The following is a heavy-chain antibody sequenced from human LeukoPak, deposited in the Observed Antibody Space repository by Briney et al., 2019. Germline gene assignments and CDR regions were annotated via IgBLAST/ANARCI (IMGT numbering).Heavy chain of an antibody. CDR1: GGSISTSSDY. V-gene: IGHV4-39*07. Sequence: SETLSLTCTVSGGSISTSSDYWGWIRQPPGKGLEWIGEINHSGSTNYNPSLKSRVTISVDTSKNLFSLKLSSVTAADTAVYYCARWKYYDILTGHVAYNWFDPWGQGTLVTVSS. CDR2: INHSGST. CDR3: ARWKYYDILTGHVAYNWFDP. D-gene: IGHD3-9*01. J-gene: IGHJ5*02.